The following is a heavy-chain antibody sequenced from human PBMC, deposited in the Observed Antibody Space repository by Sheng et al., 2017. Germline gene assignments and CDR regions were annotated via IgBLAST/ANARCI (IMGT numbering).Heavy chain of an antibody. CDR2: IIPILGLA. J-gene: IGHJ5*02. CDR3: ARDIANGKFDP. CDR1: GGTFSSYT. V-gene: IGHV1-69*10. D-gene: IGHD2-8*01. Sequence: QVQLVQSGAELKKPGSSVRVSCKASGGTFSSYTFSWVRQAPGQGLEWMGDIIPILGLANYAQKFQGRVTISADESTSTAYMEMRSLRSEDTAIYYCARDIANGKFDPWGQGTQVIVSS.